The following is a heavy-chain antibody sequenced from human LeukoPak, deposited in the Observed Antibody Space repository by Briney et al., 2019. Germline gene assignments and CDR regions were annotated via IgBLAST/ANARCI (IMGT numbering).Heavy chain of an antibody. J-gene: IGHJ5*02. V-gene: IGHV4-30-2*01. CDR3: ARRYGDYEGGWFDP. CDR2: IYHSGST. D-gene: IGHD4-17*01. Sequence: SETLSLTCTVSGGSISSGGYYWSWIRQPPGKGLEWIGYIYHSGSTYYNPSLKSRVTISVDRSKNQFSLKLSSVTAADTAVYYCARRYGDYEGGWFDPWGQGTLVTVSS. CDR1: GGSISSGGYY.